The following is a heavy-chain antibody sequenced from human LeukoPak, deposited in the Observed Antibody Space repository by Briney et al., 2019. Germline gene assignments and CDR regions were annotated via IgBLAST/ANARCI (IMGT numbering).Heavy chain of an antibody. D-gene: IGHD5-24*01. CDR1: GGSISSGSYY. V-gene: IGHV4-61*02. CDR2: IYSSGGT. CDR3: ARAGRDGYNYYYYYYMDV. J-gene: IGHJ6*03. Sequence: SETLSLTCTVSGGSISSGSYYWSWIRQPAGKGLECIGRIYSSGGTDYNPSLKSRLTISVDASKNQFSLKLSSVTAADTAVYYCARAGRDGYNYYYYYYMDVWGKGTTVTVSS.